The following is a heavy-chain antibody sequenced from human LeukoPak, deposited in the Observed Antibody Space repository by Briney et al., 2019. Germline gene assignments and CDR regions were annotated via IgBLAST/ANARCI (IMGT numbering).Heavy chain of an antibody. J-gene: IGHJ3*02. CDR3: ARDGYCSGGSCYSDAFDI. CDR1: GFTFSHYE. Sequence: GGSLRLSCAASGFTFSHYEMNWVRQAPGKGLEWVSSISSSSSYIYYADSVKGRFTISRDNAKNSLYLQMNSLRAEDTAVYYCARDGYCSGGSCYSDAFDIWGQGTMVTVSS. CDR2: ISSSSSYI. V-gene: IGHV3-21*01. D-gene: IGHD2-15*01.